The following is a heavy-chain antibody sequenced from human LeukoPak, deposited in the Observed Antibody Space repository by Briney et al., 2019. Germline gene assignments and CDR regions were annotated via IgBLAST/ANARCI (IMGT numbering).Heavy chain of an antibody. V-gene: IGHV1-69*04. CDR3: ARGWLSNYYYYGMDV. CDR1: GGTFSSYA. D-gene: IGHD5-12*01. CDR2: IIPILGIA. Sequence: SVKVSCKASGGTFSSYAISWVRQAPGQGLEWMGRIIPILGIANYAQKFQGRVTITADKSTSTAYMELSSLRSEDTAVYYCARGWLSNYYYYGMDVWGQGTTVTVSS. J-gene: IGHJ6*02.